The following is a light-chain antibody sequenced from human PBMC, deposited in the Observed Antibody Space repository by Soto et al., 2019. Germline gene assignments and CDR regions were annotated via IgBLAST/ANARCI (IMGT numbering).Light chain of an antibody. CDR3: QQYNTWPPP. J-gene: IGKJ5*01. CDR1: QSVSSN. CDR2: GAS. Sequence: EIVMTQSPATLSVSPGERATLSCRASQSVSSNLAWYQQKPGQAPRLLVYGASTRATIIPARFSGSRSGTEFTLTLSSLQSEDFAVYYCQQYNTWPPPFGQGTRLEIK. V-gene: IGKV3-15*01.